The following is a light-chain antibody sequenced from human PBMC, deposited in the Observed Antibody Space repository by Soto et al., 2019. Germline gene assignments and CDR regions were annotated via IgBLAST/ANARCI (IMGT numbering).Light chain of an antibody. CDR3: VLYLPSGIWV. CDR2: STN. J-gene: IGLJ2*01. V-gene: IGLV8-61*01. Sequence: QTVVTQEPSFSVSPGGTVTLTCGLSSGSVSTSYYPSWYQQTPGQAPRTLIYSTNTRSSGVPDRFSGSILGNKAALTITGAQAEDESDYYCVLYLPSGIWVFGGGTKLTVL. CDR1: SGSVSTSYY.